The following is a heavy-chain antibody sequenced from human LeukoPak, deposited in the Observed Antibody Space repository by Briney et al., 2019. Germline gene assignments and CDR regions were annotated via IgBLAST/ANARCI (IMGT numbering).Heavy chain of an antibody. J-gene: IGHJ3*02. Sequence: ETLSLTCRVSGVSISSGSNYWGWIRQPPGKTLEWIGSIYSSGSTYYNSSLKSRVIILIDTAKNHFSLNLSSVTAADTAVYYCARSDGYGLVGIWGQGTMVTVSS. CDR1: GVSISSGSNY. D-gene: IGHD3-10*01. CDR3: ARSDGYGLVGI. CDR2: IYSSGST. V-gene: IGHV4-39*07.